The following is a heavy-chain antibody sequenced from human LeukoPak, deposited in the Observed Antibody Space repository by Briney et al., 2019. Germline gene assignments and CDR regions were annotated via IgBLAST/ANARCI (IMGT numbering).Heavy chain of an antibody. D-gene: IGHD3-9*01. CDR1: GDSISSYY. V-gene: IGHV4-59*12. CDR2: IYYSGST. J-gene: IGHJ3*02. CDR3: ARRYYGILTGYSDAFDI. Sequence: SGTLSLTCAVSGDSISSYYWSWIRQPPGKGLEWIGYIYYSGSTNYNPSLKSRVTISVDTSKNQFSLKLSSVTAADTAVYYCARRYYGILTGYSDAFDIWGQGTMVTVSS.